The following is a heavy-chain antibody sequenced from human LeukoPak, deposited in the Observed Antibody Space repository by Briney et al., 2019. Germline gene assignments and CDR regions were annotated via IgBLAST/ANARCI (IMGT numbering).Heavy chain of an antibody. CDR1: GFTFRNFW. J-gene: IGHJ4*02. Sequence: GGSLRLSCAASGFTFRNFWMHWVRQAPGKGLEWVTFIRYDGSIKYYADSVKGRFTISRDNSKNTLYLQMNSLRAEDTAVYYCAKDLTRSRLWTTKSTGFDYWGQGTLVTVSS. D-gene: IGHD2-21*01. V-gene: IGHV3-30*02. CDR2: IRYDGSIK. CDR3: AKDLTRSRLWTTKSTGFDY.